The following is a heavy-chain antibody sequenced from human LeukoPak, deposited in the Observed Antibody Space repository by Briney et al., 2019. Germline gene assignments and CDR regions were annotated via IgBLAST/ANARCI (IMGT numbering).Heavy chain of an antibody. Sequence: ASVKVSCKASGYTFTSYGISWVRQAPGQGLEWMVWISGYNGNTNYAQKLQGRVTMTTDTSTSTAYMELRSLRSDDTAVYYCARGGPGYGSSSTDYMDVWGKGTTVTVSS. J-gene: IGHJ6*03. CDR3: ARGGPGYGSSSTDYMDV. CDR1: GYTFTSYG. V-gene: IGHV1-18*01. D-gene: IGHD6-13*01. CDR2: ISGYNGNT.